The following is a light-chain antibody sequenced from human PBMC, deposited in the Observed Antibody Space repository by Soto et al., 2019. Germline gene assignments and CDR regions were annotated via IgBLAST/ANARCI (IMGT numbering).Light chain of an antibody. CDR3: QQRNNWPPTIS. Sequence: VMTQSPDTLSVSPGERATLSCRASQSVTTYLAWYQQKPGQAPRLLIYDASNRATGIPARFSGSGSGTDFTLNISSLEPEDFAVYYCQQRNNWPPTISFGQGTRLEIK. CDR1: QSVTTY. CDR2: DAS. V-gene: IGKV3-11*01. J-gene: IGKJ5*01.